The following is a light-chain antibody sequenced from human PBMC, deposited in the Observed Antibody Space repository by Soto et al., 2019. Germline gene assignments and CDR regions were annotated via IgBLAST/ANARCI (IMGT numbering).Light chain of an antibody. V-gene: IGKV1-33*01. CDR1: QDISNY. CDR3: QQYDNPSA. Sequence: DIQMTQSPSSLSASVGDRVTITCQASQDISNYLNWYQQKPGKAPKLLIYDASNLETGVPSRFSGSGSGTDFTFTISSLQLEDIATYYCQQYDNPSAFGQGTKLEIK. CDR2: DAS. J-gene: IGKJ2*01.